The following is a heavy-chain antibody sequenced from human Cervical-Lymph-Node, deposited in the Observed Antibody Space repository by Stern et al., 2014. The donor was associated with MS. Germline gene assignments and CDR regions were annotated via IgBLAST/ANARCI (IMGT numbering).Heavy chain of an antibody. D-gene: IGHD2-21*02. V-gene: IGHV1-69*01. J-gene: IGHJ5*02. CDR2: IIPIFGST. Sequence: QVQLVQSGAEVKKPGSSVKVSCKLFRGTFSDNAISWVRQAPGQGLEWMGGIIPIFGSTDYAQKFQGRVTITADESTNTVYMELSSPRSEDTAVYYCARGAYCGGDCYWGWFDPWGQGTLVTVSS. CDR3: ARGAYCGGDCYWGWFDP. CDR1: RGTFSDNA.